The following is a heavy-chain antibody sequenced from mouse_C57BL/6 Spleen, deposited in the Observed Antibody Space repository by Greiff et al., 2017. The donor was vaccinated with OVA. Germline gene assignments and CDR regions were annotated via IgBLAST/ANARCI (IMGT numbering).Heavy chain of an antibody. Sequence: QVQLQQSGAELARPGASVKLSCKASGYTFTSYGISWVKQRTGQGLEWIGEIYPRSGNTYYNERFKGKATLTADKSSSTAYMGLRSLTSEDSAVYFCASSRREDAMDYWGQGTSVTVSS. CDR1: GYTFTSYG. J-gene: IGHJ4*01. CDR3: ASSRREDAMDY. CDR2: IYPRSGNT. V-gene: IGHV1-81*01.